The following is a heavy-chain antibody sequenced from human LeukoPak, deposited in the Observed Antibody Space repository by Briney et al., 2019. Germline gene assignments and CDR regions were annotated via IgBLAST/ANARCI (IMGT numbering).Heavy chain of an antibody. Sequence: SETLSLTCTVSSGSISSSDYYWGWIRQSPGKGLEWIGGIYYSGTTYYNPSLQSRVTISLDTSKSQFSLKVNSVTAADTAVYYCHGYCSSTSCSGSWGQGTLVTVSS. J-gene: IGHJ4*02. D-gene: IGHD2-2*03. CDR2: IYYSGTT. CDR3: HGYCSSTSCSGS. CDR1: SGSISSSDYY. V-gene: IGHV4-39*07.